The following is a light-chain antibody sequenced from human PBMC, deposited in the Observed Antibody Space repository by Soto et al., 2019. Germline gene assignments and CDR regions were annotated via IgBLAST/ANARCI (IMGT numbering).Light chain of an antibody. CDR3: GSWDSSLSAYV. V-gene: IGLV1-51*01. J-gene: IGLJ1*01. Sequence: QSVMTQHPSVSAAPGQKFTISYSGTSSNIGGNSVSWYQHLPGTAPKLLIYDDNKRPSGIPDRFSGSKSGTSATLRITGFQTGEEAAYYCGSWDSSLSAYVFGTGTKVTVL. CDR1: SSNIGGNS. CDR2: DDN.